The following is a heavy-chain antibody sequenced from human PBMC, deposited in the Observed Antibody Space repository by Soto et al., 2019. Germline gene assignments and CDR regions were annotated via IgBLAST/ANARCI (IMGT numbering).Heavy chain of an antibody. Sequence: QVQLQESGPGLVKPSQTLSLTCTVSGGSISSGGYYWSWIRQHPGKGLEWIGYIYYSGSTYYNSSLKSRVSISVDTSKNQFSLKLSSVTAADTAVYYCARGPAGFFWSGRSDNWFDPWGQGTLVTVSS. D-gene: IGHD3-3*01. J-gene: IGHJ5*02. CDR3: ARGPAGFFWSGRSDNWFDP. CDR2: IYYSGST. V-gene: IGHV4-31*03. CDR1: GGSISSGGYY.